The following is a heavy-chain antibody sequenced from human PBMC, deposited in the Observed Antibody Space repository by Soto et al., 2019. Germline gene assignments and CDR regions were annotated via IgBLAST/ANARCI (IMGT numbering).Heavy chain of an antibody. V-gene: IGHV3-21*01. J-gene: IGHJ6*02. D-gene: IGHD3-10*01. CDR1: GFTFSSYS. Sequence: GGSLRLSCAASGFTFSSYSMNWVRQAPGKGLEWVSSISSSSSYIYYADSVKGRFTISRDNAKNSLYLQMNSLRAEDTAVYYCARDHYYGSGRYYYYGMDVWGQGTTVTVSS. CDR3: ARDHYYGSGRYYYYGMDV. CDR2: ISSSSSYI.